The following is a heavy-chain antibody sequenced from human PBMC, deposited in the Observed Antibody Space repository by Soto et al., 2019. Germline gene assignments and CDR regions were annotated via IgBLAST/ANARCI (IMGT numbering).Heavy chain of an antibody. CDR2: IIPIFGTA. V-gene: IGHV1-69*13. J-gene: IGHJ5*02. D-gene: IGHD3-22*01. CDR3: ARDIYYDSSGYYSLNWFDP. CDR1: GGTFSSYA. Sequence: SVKVSCKASGGTFSSYAISWVRQAPGQGLEWMGGIIPIFGTANYAQKFRGRVTITADESTSTAYMELSSLRSEDTAVYYCARDIYYDSSGYYSLNWFDPWGQGTLVTVSS.